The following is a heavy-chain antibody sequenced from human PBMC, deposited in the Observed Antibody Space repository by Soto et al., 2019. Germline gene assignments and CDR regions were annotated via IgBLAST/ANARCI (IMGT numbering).Heavy chain of an antibody. CDR2: IKSRTDGDTT. CDR3: TGGWPDY. D-gene: IGHD6-19*01. Sequence: EVHLVESGGGLVKPGGSLRLSCAASGFTFSNAWMSWVRQAPGKGLEWVGRIKSRTDGDTTDYAAPVEGRFTISRDDSKNTLYLQMNSLQTEDTAVYYCTGGWPDYWGQGTLVTVSS. CDR1: GFTFSNAW. J-gene: IGHJ4*02. V-gene: IGHV3-15*01.